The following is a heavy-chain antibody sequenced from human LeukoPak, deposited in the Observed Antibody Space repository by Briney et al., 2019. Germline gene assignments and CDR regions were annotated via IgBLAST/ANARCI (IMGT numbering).Heavy chain of an antibody. D-gene: IGHD1-26*01. V-gene: IGHV4-61*02. Sequence: SETLSLTCSVSGGSISSGGYYWSWIRQPAGKGLEWIGRIYTSGSTNYNPSLRSRVTISLDTSKNQFSLELNSVTAADTAVYYCARDLVRALRGSYCLNPWGQGTLVTVSS. CDR1: GGSISSGGYY. J-gene: IGHJ5*02. CDR2: IYTSGST. CDR3: ARDLVRALRGSYCLNP.